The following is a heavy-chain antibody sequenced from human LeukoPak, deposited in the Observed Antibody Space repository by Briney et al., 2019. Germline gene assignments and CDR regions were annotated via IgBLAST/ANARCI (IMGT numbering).Heavy chain of an antibody. CDR1: GGSISSSSYY. J-gene: IGHJ4*02. CDR3: ARVYCGGDCYWDY. CDR2: IYYSGST. Sequence: SETLSLTCTVSGGSISSSSYYWGWIRQPPGKGLEWIGSIYYSGSTYYNPSIKSRVTISVDTSKNQFSLKLSSVTAADTAVYYCARVYCGGDCYWDYWGQGTLVTVSS. D-gene: IGHD2-21*02. V-gene: IGHV4-39*07.